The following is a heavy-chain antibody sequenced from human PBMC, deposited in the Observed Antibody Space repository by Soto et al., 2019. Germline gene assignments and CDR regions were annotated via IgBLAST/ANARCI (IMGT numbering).Heavy chain of an antibody. Sequence: GASVKVSCKASGYSFTDYHVHWVRQAPGQGLEWPGRINPKSGGTSTAQKFQGWVTMTRDTSINTAYMDLTRLRSDDTAVYYCARGHSTDCSNGVCSFFYNHEMDVWGQGTPITV. CDR2: INPKSGGT. V-gene: IGHV1-2*04. CDR3: ARGHSTDCSNGVCSFFYNHEMDV. D-gene: IGHD2-8*01. J-gene: IGHJ6*02. CDR1: GYSFTDYH.